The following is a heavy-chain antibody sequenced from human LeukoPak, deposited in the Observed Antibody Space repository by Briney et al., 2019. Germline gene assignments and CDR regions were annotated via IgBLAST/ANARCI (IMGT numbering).Heavy chain of an antibody. D-gene: IGHD3-10*01. CDR2: INWNGGST. CDR3: ASSWGGSYYLGFDY. CDR1: GFTVSSNY. V-gene: IGHV3-20*04. J-gene: IGHJ4*02. Sequence: GGSLRLSCAVSGFTVSSNYMNWVRQAPGKGLEWVSGINWNGGSTGYADSVKGRFTISRDNAKNSLYLQMNSLRAEDTALYYCASSWGGSYYLGFDYWGQGTLVTVPS.